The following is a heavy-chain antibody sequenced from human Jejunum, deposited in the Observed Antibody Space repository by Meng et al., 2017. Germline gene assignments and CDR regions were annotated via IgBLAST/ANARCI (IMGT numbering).Heavy chain of an antibody. J-gene: IGHJ4*02. CDR1: GGSVSSAAYY. V-gene: IGHV4-61*08. D-gene: IGHD6-6*01. CDR3: AHSSSSSSFGFDY. Sequence: VQVRGSGPGLGRPSETLSLTCTVSGGSVSSAAYYWNWIRQPPGKGLEWIGYIYYSGGTTYSPSLNSRVTISIDTAKNQVSLKVSSVTAADTAVYYCAHSSSSSSFGFDYWGQGTLVTVSS. CDR2: IYYSGGT.